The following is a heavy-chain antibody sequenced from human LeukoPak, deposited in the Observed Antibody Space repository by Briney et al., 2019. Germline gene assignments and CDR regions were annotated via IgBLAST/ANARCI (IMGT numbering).Heavy chain of an antibody. V-gene: IGHV3-48*03. CDR3: VRHNAARAFDI. J-gene: IGHJ3*02. Sequence: GGSLRLSCVASGFTFSNYEMHWVRQAPGKGLEWVSYISSSGSSIYYADSVKGRFTISGDNAKNSPYLQMNSLRAEDTAVYYCVRHNAARAFDIWGQGTMVIVSS. D-gene: IGHD1-1*01. CDR1: GFTFSNYE. CDR2: ISSSGSSI.